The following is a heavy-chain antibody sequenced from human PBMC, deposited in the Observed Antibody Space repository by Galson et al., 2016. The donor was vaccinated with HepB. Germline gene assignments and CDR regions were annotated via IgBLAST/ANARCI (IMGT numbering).Heavy chain of an antibody. D-gene: IGHD3-10*01. V-gene: IGHV3-48*01. CDR1: GFRFSDYN. Sequence: SLRLSCAASGFRFSDYNMNWVRQAPGRGLEWVAYISASSGTIYYADSVKGRFTISSDNANNSLSLQMNSLRAEDPAFYYCARPYTDYFGSGSYFDVLHYGMDVWGQGTTVTVSS. CDR3: ARPYTDYFGSGSYFDVLHYGMDV. CDR2: ISASSGTI. J-gene: IGHJ6*02.